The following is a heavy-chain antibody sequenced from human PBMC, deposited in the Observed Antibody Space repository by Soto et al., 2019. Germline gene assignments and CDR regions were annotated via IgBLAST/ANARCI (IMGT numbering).Heavy chain of an antibody. CDR3: SSRRLGYSSSSAGMDV. J-gene: IGHJ6*02. CDR1: GYSFTSYW. Sequence: PGESLKISCKGSGYSFTSYWISWVRQMPGEGLEWMGRIDPSDSYTNYSPSFQGHVTISADKSLSTAYLQWSSLKASDTAMYYCSSRRLGYSSSSAGMDVWGRGTRVTVSS. D-gene: IGHD6-6*01. V-gene: IGHV5-10-1*01. CDR2: IDPSDSYT.